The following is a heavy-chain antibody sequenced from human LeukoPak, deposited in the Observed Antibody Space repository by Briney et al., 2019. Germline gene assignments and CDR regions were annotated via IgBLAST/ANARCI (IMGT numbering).Heavy chain of an antibody. D-gene: IGHD6-19*01. J-gene: IGHJ4*02. CDR1: GGSFSGYY. CDR3: ARQSVAHRAFDY. Sequence: SETLSLTCAVYGGSFSGYYWSWIRQPPGKGLEWIGEINHSGSTNYNPSLKSRVTISVDTSKDQFSLRLSSVTATDTAVYYCARQSVAHRAFDYWGQGTLVTVSS. CDR2: INHSGST. V-gene: IGHV4-34*01.